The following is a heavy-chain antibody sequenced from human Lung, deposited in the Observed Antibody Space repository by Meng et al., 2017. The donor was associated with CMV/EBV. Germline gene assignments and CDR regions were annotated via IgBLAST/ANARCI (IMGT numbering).Heavy chain of an antibody. J-gene: IGHJ5*02. CDR2: ISAYNGDT. V-gene: IGHV1-18*01. D-gene: IGHD2-2*01. CDR3: ARDLQYCGSTSCYDDCFDP. Sequence: ASXXVSXKASGYTFTDYGNSWVRQAPGQGLEWMGWISAYNGDTNYARNLRGRVTMTTDTSTTTAYMELRSLRSDDTAVYYCARDLQYCGSTSCYDDCFDPWXQGTMVTVSS. CDR1: GYTFTDYG.